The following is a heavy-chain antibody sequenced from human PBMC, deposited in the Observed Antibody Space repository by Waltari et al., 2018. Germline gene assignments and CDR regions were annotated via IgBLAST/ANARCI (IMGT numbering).Heavy chain of an antibody. D-gene: IGHD6-6*01. CDR2: MIPIFGTA. J-gene: IGHJ4*02. CDR3: ARTLRQLGYYFDY. Sequence: QVQLVQSGAEVKKPGSSVKVSCKASGCTFSSYAISWVRQAPGQGLEWMGGMIPIFGTANYAQKFEGRGTINADESTSTAYMELSSLRSEDTAVYYCARTLRQLGYYFDYWGQGTLVTVSS. CDR1: GCTFSSYA. V-gene: IGHV1-69*13.